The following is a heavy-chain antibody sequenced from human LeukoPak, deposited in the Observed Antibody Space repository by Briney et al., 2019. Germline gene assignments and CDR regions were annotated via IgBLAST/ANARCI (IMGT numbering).Heavy chain of an antibody. CDR2: IYYSGST. V-gene: IGHV4-31*03. D-gene: IGHD2-15*01. CDR1: GGSISSGDYY. CDR3: ARDGRNCFGGNCYYYYIDV. J-gene: IGHJ6*03. Sequence: KASETLSLTCTVSGGSISSGDYYWSWIRQPPGKGLEWIGYIYYSGSTYYNPSLKSRVTISVDTSKNQFSLKLSSVTAADTAVYYCARDGRNCFGGNCYYYYIDVWGKGTTVTVSS.